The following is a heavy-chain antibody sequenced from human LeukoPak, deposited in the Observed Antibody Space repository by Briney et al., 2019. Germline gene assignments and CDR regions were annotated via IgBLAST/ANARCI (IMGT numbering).Heavy chain of an antibody. CDR3: ARGRGDYFDY. J-gene: IGHJ4*02. Sequence: SSETLSLTCTVSGGSISSYYWSWIRQPPGKELECIGYIYYSGSTDYNPSLKSRVTISADTSKNQFSLKLSSVTAADTAVYYCARGRGDYFDYWGQGTLVTVSS. CDR1: GGSISSYY. D-gene: IGHD3-16*01. CDR2: IYYSGST. V-gene: IGHV4-59*08.